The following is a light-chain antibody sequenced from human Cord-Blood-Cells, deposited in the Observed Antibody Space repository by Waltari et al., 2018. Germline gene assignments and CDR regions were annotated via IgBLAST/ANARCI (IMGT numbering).Light chain of an antibody. CDR1: SRDVGGYNY. V-gene: IGLV2-14*01. CDR2: EVS. CDR3: SSYTSSSTVV. J-gene: IGLJ2*01. Sequence: QSALTQPASVSGSPGQSTTISCTGPSRDVGGYNYVSWYQQHPGKAPKLMIYEVSNRPSGVSNRFSGSKSGNTASLTISGLQAEDEADYYCSSYTSSSTVVFGGGTKLTVL.